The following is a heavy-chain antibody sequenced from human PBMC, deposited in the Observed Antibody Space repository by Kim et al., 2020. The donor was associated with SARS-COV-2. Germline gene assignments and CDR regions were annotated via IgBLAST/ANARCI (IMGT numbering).Heavy chain of an antibody. D-gene: IGHD6-19*01. CDR3: ARNLQVAGTWYYYYGMDV. Sequence: ASVKVSCKASGYTFTSYGISWVRQAPGQGLEWMGWISAYNGNTNYAQKLQGIGTMTTDTSTSTAYMELRSLRSDDTAVYYCARNLQVAGTWYYYYGMDVWGQGTMVNVAS. CDR2: ISAYNGNT. CDR1: GYTFTSYG. J-gene: IGHJ6*02. V-gene: IGHV1-18*01.